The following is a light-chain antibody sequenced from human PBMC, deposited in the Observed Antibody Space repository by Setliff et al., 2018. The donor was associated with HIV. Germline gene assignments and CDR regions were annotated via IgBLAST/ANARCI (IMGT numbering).Light chain of an antibody. CDR1: SSDVGGYNY. J-gene: IGLJ1*01. CDR2: EVS. CDR3: TSYTTSNTITRV. Sequence: SALTQPASVSGSPGQSITISCTGTSSDVGGYNYVSWYQQHPGKAPKLMISEVSNRPSGVSNRFSGSKSGNTASLTISGLQADDEADYYCTSYTTSNTITRVFGTGTKVTV. V-gene: IGLV2-14*01.